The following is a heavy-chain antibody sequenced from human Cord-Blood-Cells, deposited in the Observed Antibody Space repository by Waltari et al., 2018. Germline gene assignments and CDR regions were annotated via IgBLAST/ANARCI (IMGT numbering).Heavy chain of an antibody. V-gene: IGHV3-43*01. CDR1: GFTFDDYT. CDR2: ISWDGGST. D-gene: IGHD7-27*01. J-gene: IGHJ4*02. CDR3: AKERTGDLDY. Sequence: EVQLVESGGVVVQPGGSLRLSCAASGFTFDDYTMYWVRQAPGKGLEWVSLISWDGGSTYYADSVKGRFTISRDNSKNSLYLQMNSLRTEDTALYYCAKERTGDLDYWGQGTLVTVSS.